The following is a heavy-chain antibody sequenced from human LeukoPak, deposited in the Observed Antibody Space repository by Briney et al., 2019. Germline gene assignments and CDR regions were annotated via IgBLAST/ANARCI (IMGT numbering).Heavy chain of an antibody. J-gene: IGHJ4*02. Sequence: GWSLRLSCAASGFTFSSYSMSWVRQAPGKGLEWVSVISGGGGSTYYADPVKDRFTVSRDNSNNTVFLQMNNLRVEDTAVYYCAKARRPGAIPAIDYCGQGTLVTVSS. V-gene: IGHV3-23*01. CDR3: AKARRPGAIPAIDY. CDR2: ISGGGGST. CDR1: GFTFSSYS. D-gene: IGHD2-2*02.